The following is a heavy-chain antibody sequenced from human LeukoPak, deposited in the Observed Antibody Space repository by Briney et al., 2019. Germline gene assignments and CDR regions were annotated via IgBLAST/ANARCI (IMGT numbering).Heavy chain of an antibody. Sequence: GASVKVSCKVSGYTLTELSMHWVRQAPGKGLEWMGGFDPEDGETIYAQKFQGRLTVTEDTSTDTAYMELSSLRSEDTAVYYCATATNWGESYFDYWGQGTLVTVSS. CDR3: ATATNWGESYFDY. D-gene: IGHD7-27*01. CDR2: FDPEDGET. V-gene: IGHV1-24*01. J-gene: IGHJ4*02. CDR1: GYTLTELS.